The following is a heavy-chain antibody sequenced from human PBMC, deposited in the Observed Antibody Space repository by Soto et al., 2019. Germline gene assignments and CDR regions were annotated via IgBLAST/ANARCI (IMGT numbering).Heavy chain of an antibody. D-gene: IGHD2-15*01. CDR2: IYYSGST. CDR1: GGSISRYY. V-gene: IGHV4-59*08. CDR3: AGNVVVVTTIKGFDP. Sequence: QVQLQESGPGLVKPSETLSLTCTVSGGSISRYYWSWIRQPPWKGLEWIGYIYYSGSTNYNPSLRSRLTRAVATYNNHFSLKNSSVTAADTAVYYCAGNVVVVTTIKGFDPWGQGTLVTVSS. J-gene: IGHJ5*02.